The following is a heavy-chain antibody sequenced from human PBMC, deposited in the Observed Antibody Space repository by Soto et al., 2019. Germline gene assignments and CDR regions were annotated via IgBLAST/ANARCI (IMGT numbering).Heavy chain of an antibody. V-gene: IGHV4-59*01. Sequence: SETLSLTCTVSGGSISSYYWSWIRQPPGKGLEWIGYIYYSGSTNYNPSLKSRVTISVDTSKNQFSLKLSSVTAADTAVYYCARAAGRCSSTSCYLSWFDPWGQGTLVTDSS. D-gene: IGHD2-2*01. J-gene: IGHJ5*02. CDR1: GGSISSYY. CDR2: IYYSGST. CDR3: ARAAGRCSSTSCYLSWFDP.